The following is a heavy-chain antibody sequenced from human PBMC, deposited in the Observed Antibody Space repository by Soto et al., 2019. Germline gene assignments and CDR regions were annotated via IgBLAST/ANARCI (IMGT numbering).Heavy chain of an antibody. CDR1: GWSLSDYF. CDR2: INHLGSI. J-gene: IGHJ6*03. Sequence: SETLSLTCVVSGWSLSDYFWSWIRQPPGMALEWIGEINHLGSINYNPSLKSRVTMSVDTSKNQFSLTPNSVAAADTATYYCARGGISHWAYFYYMDVWDRGTTVTVSS. D-gene: IGHD2-21*01. V-gene: IGHV4-34*01. CDR3: ARGGISHWAYFYYMDV.